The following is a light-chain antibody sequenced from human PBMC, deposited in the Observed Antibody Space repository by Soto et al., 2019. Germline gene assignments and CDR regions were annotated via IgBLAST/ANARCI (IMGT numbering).Light chain of an antibody. CDR1: QSVSSSY. CDR3: QLSAYWPIS. J-gene: IGKJ1*01. Sequence: TLSAVAVSLSPKERATLSCRASQSVSSSYLAWYQQKPGQAPRLLIYGASSRATGIPDRFSGSGSGTDFILTIISLEPEDVIRYYCQLSAYWPISFAERSKV. CDR2: GAS. V-gene: IGKV3-20*01.